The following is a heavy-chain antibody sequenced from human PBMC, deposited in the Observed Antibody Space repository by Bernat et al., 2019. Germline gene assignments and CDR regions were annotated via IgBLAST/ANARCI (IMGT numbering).Heavy chain of an antibody. CDR3: ASSIVDTAMVTLFDY. V-gene: IGHV3-48*03. CDR1: GFTFSSYE. D-gene: IGHD5-18*01. CDR2: ISSSGSTI. J-gene: IGHJ4*02. Sequence: EVQLVESGGGLVQPGGSLRLSCAASGFTFSSYEMNWVRQAPGKGLEWVSYISSSGSTIYYADSVKGRFTISRDNAKNSLYLQMNSLRAEDTAVYYCASSIVDTAMVTLFDYWGQGTLVTVSS.